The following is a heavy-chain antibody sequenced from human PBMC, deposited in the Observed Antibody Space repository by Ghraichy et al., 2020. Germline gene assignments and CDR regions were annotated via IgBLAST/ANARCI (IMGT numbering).Heavy chain of an antibody. CDR3: SRDGPYYYFGMDV. CDR2: IDRNGGTI. V-gene: IGHV3-20*01. J-gene: IGHJ6*02. Sequence: ETLCLTCTASGFTFDHYNFNWVRQVPGKGLEWVSGIDRNGGTISYAESVKGRFTISRDNAKNSLFLQINSLRAEDTALYHCSRDGPYYYFGMDVWGQGTTVTVSS. CDR1: GFTFDHYN.